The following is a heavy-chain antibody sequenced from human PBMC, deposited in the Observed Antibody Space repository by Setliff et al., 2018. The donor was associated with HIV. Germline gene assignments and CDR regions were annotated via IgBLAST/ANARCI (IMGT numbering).Heavy chain of an antibody. V-gene: IGHV1-18*01. D-gene: IGHD3-3*01. J-gene: IGHJ6*02. CDR1: GHTFTSYG. CDR3: TRIPRKNYNFWTGYFSGYYYGMDV. Sequence: GASVKVSCKASGHTFTSYGICWVRQAPGQGLEWMGWISAYNGNTNYAQKLQGRVTMTTDTSTSTAYMELRSLRSDDTAVYYCTRIPRKNYNFWTGYFSGYYYGMDVWGQGTTVTVSS. CDR2: ISAYNGNT.